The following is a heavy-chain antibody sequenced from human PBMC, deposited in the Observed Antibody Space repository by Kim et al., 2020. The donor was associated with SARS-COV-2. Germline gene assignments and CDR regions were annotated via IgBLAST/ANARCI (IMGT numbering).Heavy chain of an antibody. J-gene: IGHJ4*02. Sequence: GGSLRLSCAASGFTFSSYAMHWVRQAPGKGLEWVAVISYDGSNKYYADSVKGRFTISRDNSKNTLYLQMNSLRAEDTAVYYCASRSSGWGSTGGYYFDYWGQGTLVTVSS. D-gene: IGHD6-19*01. V-gene: IGHV3-30-3*01. CDR1: GFTFSSYA. CDR3: ASRSSGWGSTGGYYFDY. CDR2: ISYDGSNK.